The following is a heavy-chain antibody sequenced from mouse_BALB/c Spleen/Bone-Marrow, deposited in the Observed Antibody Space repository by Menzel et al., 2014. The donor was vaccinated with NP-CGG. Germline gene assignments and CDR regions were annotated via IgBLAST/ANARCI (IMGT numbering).Heavy chain of an antibody. CDR1: GYTFTVYA. D-gene: IGHD2-1*01. CDR2: ISTYYGDA. CDR3: ASGNYYYAMDY. J-gene: IGHJ4*01. Sequence: QVHVKQSGAALVRPGVSAKISCKGSGYTFTVYAMHWVQQSHAKSLEWIGVISTYYGDASYNQKFKGKATMTVDKSSSTAYMELGRLTSEDSAIYYCASGNYYYAMDYWGQGTSVTVSS. V-gene: IGHV1S137*01.